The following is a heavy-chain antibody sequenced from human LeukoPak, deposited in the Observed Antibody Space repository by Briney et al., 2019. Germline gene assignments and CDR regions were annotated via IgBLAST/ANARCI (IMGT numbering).Heavy chain of an antibody. V-gene: IGHV4-59*01. Sequence: SETLSLTCTVSGGSINRYSWNWIRQPPGKGLEWIGYISDSGDTNFNPSLKSRVTISIDTSKNRFSLKLTSVTAADTAVYYCARGGGAAGHNYEFDYWGQGTLVTVSS. CDR2: ISDSGDT. CDR3: ARGGGAAGHNYEFDY. CDR1: GGSINRYS. D-gene: IGHD5-24*01. J-gene: IGHJ4*02.